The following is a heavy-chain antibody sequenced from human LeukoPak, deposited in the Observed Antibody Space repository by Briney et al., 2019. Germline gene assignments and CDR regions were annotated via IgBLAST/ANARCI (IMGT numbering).Heavy chain of an antibody. V-gene: IGHV1-24*01. D-gene: IGHD6-13*01. CDR3: ARDRRIASDY. CDR1: GYTLTELS. CDR2: FDPEDGET. J-gene: IGHJ4*02. Sequence: ASVKVSFKFSGYTLTELSMHWVRQAPGKGLEWMGGFDPEDGETIYAQKFQGRVTMTEDTSTDTAYMELRSLRSDDTAVYYCARDRRIASDYWGQGTLVTVSS.